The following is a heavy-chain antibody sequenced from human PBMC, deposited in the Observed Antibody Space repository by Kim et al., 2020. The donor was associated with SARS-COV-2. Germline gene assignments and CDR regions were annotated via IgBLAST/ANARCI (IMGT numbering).Heavy chain of an antibody. CDR1: GGSISSSSYY. CDR2: IYYSGST. V-gene: IGHV4-39*01. D-gene: IGHD3-3*01. Sequence: SETLSLTCTVSGGSISSSSYYWGWIRQPPGKGLEWIGSIYYSGSTYYNPSLKSRVTISVDTSKNQFSLKLSSVTAADTAVYYCARSASPYDFWSGLHLRRVENWFDPWGQGTLVTVSS. CDR3: ARSASPYDFWSGLHLRRVENWFDP. J-gene: IGHJ5*02.